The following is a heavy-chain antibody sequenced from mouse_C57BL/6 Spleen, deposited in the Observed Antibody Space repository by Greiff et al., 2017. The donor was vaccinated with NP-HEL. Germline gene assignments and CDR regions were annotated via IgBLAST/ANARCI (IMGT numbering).Heavy chain of an antibody. CDR1: GYTFSDHT. CDR3: ARHRLGGYYAMDY. CDR2: IYPRDGST. V-gene: IGHV1-78*01. Sequence: VQLQQSDAELVKPGASVKISCKVSGYTFSDHTIHWMKQRPEQGLEWIGYIYPRDGSTKYNEKFKGKATLTADKSSSTAYMQLNSLTSEDSAVYFCARHRLGGYYAMDYWGQGTSVTVSS. D-gene: IGHD4-1*01. J-gene: IGHJ4*01.